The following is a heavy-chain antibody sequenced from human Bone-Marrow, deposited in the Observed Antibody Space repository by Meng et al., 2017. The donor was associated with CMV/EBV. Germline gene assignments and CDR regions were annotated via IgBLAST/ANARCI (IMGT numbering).Heavy chain of an antibody. J-gene: IGHJ3*02. CDR3: ARGLEGCGGDCYFAFDI. D-gene: IGHD2-21*01. Sequence: GGSLRLSCAASGFTFNTYSMNWVRQAPGKGLEWVSSISSRSSYIYYADSVKGRFTISRDNAKNSLYLQMNSLRAEDTAVYYFARGLEGCGGDCYFAFDIWGQGTMVTVSS. V-gene: IGHV3-21*01. CDR2: ISSRSSYI. CDR1: GFTFNTYS.